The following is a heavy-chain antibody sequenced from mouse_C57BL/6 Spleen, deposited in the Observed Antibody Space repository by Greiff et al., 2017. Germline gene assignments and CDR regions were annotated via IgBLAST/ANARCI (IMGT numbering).Heavy chain of an antibody. D-gene: IGHD2-1*01. J-gene: IGHJ4*01. CDR2: IDPSDSYT. V-gene: IGHV1-50*01. CDR3: ARGWYPYYYAMDD. CDR1: GYTFTSYW. Sequence: QVQLQQPGAELVKPGASVKLSCKASGYTFTSYWMQWVKQRPGQGLEWIGEIDPSDSYTNYNQKFKGKATLTVDTSSSTAYMQLSSLTSEDSAVYYCARGWYPYYYAMDDWGQGTSVTVSS.